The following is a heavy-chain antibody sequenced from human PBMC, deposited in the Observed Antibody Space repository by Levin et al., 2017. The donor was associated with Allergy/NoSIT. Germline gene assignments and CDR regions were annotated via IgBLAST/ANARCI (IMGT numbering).Heavy chain of an antibody. CDR3: ARSGTAMSDTYNWFDP. CDR2: ISGSSNYV. CDR1: GFILNGYS. D-gene: IGHD5-18*01. V-gene: IGHV3-21*01. J-gene: IGHJ5*02. Sequence: GESLKISCAASGFILNGYSMNWVRLAPGKGLEWVSSISGSSNYVYYADSVKGRFTISRDNAENSLFLQMNSLRAEDTALYFCARSGTAMSDTYNWFDPWSQGTLVTVSS.